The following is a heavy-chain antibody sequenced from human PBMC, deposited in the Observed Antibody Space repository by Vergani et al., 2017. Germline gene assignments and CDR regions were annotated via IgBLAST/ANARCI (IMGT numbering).Heavy chain of an antibody. CDR1: GGSISSSSYY. V-gene: IGHV4-39*01. D-gene: IGHD3-22*01. CDR3: ARLRANDYDSSGYSDY. CDR2: IYYSGST. Sequence: QLQLQESGSGLVKPSETLSLTCTVSGGSISSSSYYWGWIRQPPGKGLEWIGSIYYSGSTYYNPSLKSRVTISVDTSKNQFSLKLSSVTAAETAVYFCARLRANDYDSSGYSDYWGQGTLVTVSS. J-gene: IGHJ4*02.